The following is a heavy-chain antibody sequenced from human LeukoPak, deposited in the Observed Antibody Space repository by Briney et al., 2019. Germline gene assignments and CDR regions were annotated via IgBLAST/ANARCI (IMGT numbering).Heavy chain of an antibody. V-gene: IGHV3-23*01. CDR1: GFTFSSYA. J-gene: IGHJ4*02. D-gene: IGHD1-26*01. CDR2: ISGSGGST. CDR3: EGEGATYGSYYFDY. Sequence: GGSLRLSCAASGFTFSSYAMSWVRQAPGKGLEWVSAISGSGGSTYYADSVKGRFTISRDNSKNTLYLQMNSLRAEDTAVYYWEGEGATYGSYYFDYWGQGTLVTVSS.